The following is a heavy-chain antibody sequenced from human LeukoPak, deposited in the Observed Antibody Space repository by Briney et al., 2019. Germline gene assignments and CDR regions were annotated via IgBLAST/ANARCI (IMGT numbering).Heavy chain of an antibody. CDR2: MNPNSGNT. CDR1: GYTFTGYY. D-gene: IGHD3-22*01. CDR3: ARSGPHSRGFLGLFYYYYMDV. V-gene: IGHV1-8*03. J-gene: IGHJ6*03. Sequence: EASVKVSCKASGYTFTGYYMHWVRQAPGQGLEWMGWMNPNSGNTGYAQKFQGRVTITRNTSISTAYMELSSLRSEDTAVYYCARSGPHSRGFLGLFYYYYMDVWGKGTTVTVSS.